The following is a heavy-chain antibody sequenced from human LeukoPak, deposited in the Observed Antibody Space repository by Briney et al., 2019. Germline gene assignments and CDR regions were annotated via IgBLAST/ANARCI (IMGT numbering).Heavy chain of an antibody. J-gene: IGHJ4*02. CDR2: IKEGGSEQ. CDR1: GVILSSYW. D-gene: IGHD3-22*01. CDR3: VRDSDRRSDC. Sequence: PGGSLRLSCAASGVILSSYWMSWVRQAPGKGLEWVASIKEGGSEQYYVDSVKVRFTISRDSAKNSLYLQMNSLRVEDTAVYYCVRDSDRRSDCWGQGTLVTVSP. V-gene: IGHV3-7*05.